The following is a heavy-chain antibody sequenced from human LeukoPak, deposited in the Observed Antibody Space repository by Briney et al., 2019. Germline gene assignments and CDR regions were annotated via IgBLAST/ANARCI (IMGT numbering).Heavy chain of an antibody. CDR3: ARVFRGYYFDY. CDR1: GFIFSSYV. J-gene: IGHJ4*02. CDR2: IRFDGSNG. V-gene: IGHV3-30*02. D-gene: IGHD2-15*01. Sequence: GGSLRLSCVASGFIFSSYVIHWVRQAPGKGLEWVAFIRFDGSNGYYTDSVKGRFTISRDNSKNTPYLHMSSLRTEDTAVYYCARVFRGYYFDYWGQGTLVTVSS.